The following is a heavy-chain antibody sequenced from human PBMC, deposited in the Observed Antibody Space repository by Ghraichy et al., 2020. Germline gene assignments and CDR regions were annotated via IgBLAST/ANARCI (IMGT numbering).Heavy chain of an antibody. Sequence: GGSLRLSCAASGFTFSSYWMNWVRQAPGKGLEWVANIKQDGSEKYYVDSVKGRFTISRDNAKNSLYLQMNSLRAEDTAVYYCARAGSPYYFDYWGQGTLVTVSS. V-gene: IGHV3-7*03. J-gene: IGHJ4*02. D-gene: IGHD6-6*01. CDR3: ARAGSPYYFDY. CDR2: IKQDGSEK. CDR1: GFTFSSYW.